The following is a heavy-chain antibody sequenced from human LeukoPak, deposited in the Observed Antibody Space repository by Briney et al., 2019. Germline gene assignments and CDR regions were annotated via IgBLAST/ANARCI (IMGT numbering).Heavy chain of an antibody. Sequence: ASVKVSCKASGYTFTSYGISWVRQAPGQGLEWMGIINPSGGSTSYAQKFQGRVTMTRDTSTSTVYMELSSLRSEDTAVYYCARALPKDAFDIWGQGTMVTVSS. J-gene: IGHJ3*02. V-gene: IGHV1-46*01. CDR3: ARALPKDAFDI. CDR1: GYTFTSYG. CDR2: INPSGGST.